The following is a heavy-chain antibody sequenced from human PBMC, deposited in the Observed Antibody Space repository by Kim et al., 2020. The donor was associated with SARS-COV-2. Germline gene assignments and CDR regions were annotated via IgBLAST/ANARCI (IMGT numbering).Heavy chain of an antibody. CDR2: INHSGST. V-gene: IGHV4-34*01. CDR1: GGSFSGYY. Sequence: SETLSLTCAVYGGSFSGYYWSWIRQPPGKGLEWIGEINHSGSTNYNPSLKSRVTISVDTSKNQFSLKLSSVTAADTAVYYCARGPSYGWLHHTRHWFDP. J-gene: IGHJ5*02. CDR3: ARGPSYGWLHHTRHWFDP. D-gene: IGHD5-12*01.